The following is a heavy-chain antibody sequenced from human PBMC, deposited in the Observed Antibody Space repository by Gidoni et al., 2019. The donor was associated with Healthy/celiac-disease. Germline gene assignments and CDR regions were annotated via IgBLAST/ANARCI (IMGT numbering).Heavy chain of an antibody. J-gene: IGHJ6*02. Sequence: GGSLRLSCAASGFTFSSYSMNWVRQAPGKGLEWVSSISSSSSYIYYADSVKGRFTISRDNAKNSLYLQMNSLRAEDTAVYYCARDLPAAKVPNHGNYYYYYGMDVWGQGTTVTVSS. CDR1: GFTFSSYS. D-gene: IGHD2-2*01. V-gene: IGHV3-21*01. CDR2: ISSSSSYI. CDR3: ARDLPAAKVPNHGNYYYYYGMDV.